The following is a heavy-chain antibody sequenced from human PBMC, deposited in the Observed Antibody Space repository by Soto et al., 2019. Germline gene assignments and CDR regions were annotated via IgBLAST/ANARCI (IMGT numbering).Heavy chain of an antibody. D-gene: IGHD2-21*01. V-gene: IGHV4-30-4*08. CDR2: IHYRGGATYSP. J-gene: IGHJ5*02. Sequence: WTWIRLLPGKGLEWLGYIHYRGGATYSPFYPPSPQSRIAISVDTSKRLFSLKLTSVSAADTAVYYCARGPTYYQYSIGDKPFHSCGQGKLVTVS. CDR3: ARGPTYYQYSIGDKPFHS.